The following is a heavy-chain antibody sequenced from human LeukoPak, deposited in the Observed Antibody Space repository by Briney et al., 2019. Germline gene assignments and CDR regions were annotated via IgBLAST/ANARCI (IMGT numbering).Heavy chain of an antibody. CDR3: ARVHSPYGGPGWFDP. Sequence: PGGSLRLSCAASGFTYSDYDMGWVRQAPGKGLEWVGLTKNKAYSYSTEYAASVEGRFTISRDDSKNSLCLQMNSLKSEDTAVYYCARVHSPYGGPGWFDPWGQGTLVTVSS. J-gene: IGHJ5*02. V-gene: IGHV3-72*01. CDR1: GFTYSDYD. D-gene: IGHD3-10*01. CDR2: TKNKAYSYST.